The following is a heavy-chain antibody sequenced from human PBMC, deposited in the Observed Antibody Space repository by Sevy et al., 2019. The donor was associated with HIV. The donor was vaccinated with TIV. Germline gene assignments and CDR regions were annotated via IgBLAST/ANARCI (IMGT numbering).Heavy chain of an antibody. CDR2: INYGGSI. CDR1: GASISSSGYY. Sequence: SETLSLTCTVSGASISSSGYYWGWLRQPPGKGLEWLASINYGGSIFYNPSLKRRVSISSATSKNQFSLKLSSVTAADTAIYYCVGPTLTYSSGWSYYDSWGEGTVVTVSS. CDR3: VGPTLTYSSGWSYYDS. D-gene: IGHD6-19*01. J-gene: IGHJ4*02. V-gene: IGHV4-39*01.